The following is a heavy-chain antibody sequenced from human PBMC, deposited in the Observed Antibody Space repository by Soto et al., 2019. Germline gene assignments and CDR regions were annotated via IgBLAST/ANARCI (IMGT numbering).Heavy chain of an antibody. CDR1: GYTFRNFG. CDR3: ARDRGTYFDY. J-gene: IGHJ4*02. Sequence: QVQLVQSGAEVKKPGASVRVSYKASGYTFRNFGYSWLRQAPGQRPEWMGWIAAYNGDTNFAPSLRGRLTMTTDTSTTTFYMELNSLTSDDTAVNYCARDRGTYFDYWGQGTLVTVSS. V-gene: IGHV1-18*01. CDR2: IAAYNGDT.